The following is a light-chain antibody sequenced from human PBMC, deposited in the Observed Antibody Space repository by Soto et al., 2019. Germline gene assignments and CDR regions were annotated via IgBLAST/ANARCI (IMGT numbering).Light chain of an antibody. V-gene: IGLV1-44*01. CDR1: TSDIGTNS. CDR2: TNN. CDR3: ATWHDSFYV. Sequence: QSVLTQPPSASGSPGQRVIVSCSGSTSDIGTNSVNWFQHLPGTAPKLLIYTNNQLPSGVPYPFSGSKSVTSTSLPISGLQSEDEADYYCATWHDSFYVFGTGTKLTVL. J-gene: IGLJ1*01.